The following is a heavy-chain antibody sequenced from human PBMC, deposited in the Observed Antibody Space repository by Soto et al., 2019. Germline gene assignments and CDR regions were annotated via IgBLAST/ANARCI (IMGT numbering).Heavy chain of an antibody. J-gene: IGHJ4*02. D-gene: IGHD6-19*01. CDR2: IYYSGST. V-gene: IGHV4-59*08. CDR3: ARHHRDTYSSGWDVYYFDY. CDR1: VGSISSYY. Sequence: PSETLSLTCTVSVGSISSYYWSWIRQPPGKGLEWIGYIYYSGSTNYNPPLKSRVTISVDTSKNQFSLKLSSVTAADTAVYYCARHHRDTYSSGWDVYYFDYWGQGTLVTVSS.